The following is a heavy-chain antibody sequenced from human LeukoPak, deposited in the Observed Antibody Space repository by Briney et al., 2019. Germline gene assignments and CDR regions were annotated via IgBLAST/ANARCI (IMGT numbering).Heavy chain of an antibody. V-gene: IGHV3-30*18. CDR2: ISYDERNK. CDR3: ANGAVYCTSPKYPTGSAPSCFAH. D-gene: IGHD2-2*01. J-gene: IGHJ4*02. CDR1: GFTFNTYG. Sequence: GRSLRLSCEASGFTFNTYGMHWVRQAPGKGLEWLAVISYDERNKYYADSVKGRFTISRDNSKNTLYLQMRSLRPEDTAVYYCANGAVYCTSPKYPTGSAPSCFAHWGQGTLVTVSS.